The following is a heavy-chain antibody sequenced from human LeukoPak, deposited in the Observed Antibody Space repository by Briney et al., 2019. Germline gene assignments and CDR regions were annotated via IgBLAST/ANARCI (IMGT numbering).Heavy chain of an antibody. V-gene: IGHV3-30*18. D-gene: IGHD6-19*01. CDR1: GFTFSSYG. J-gene: IGHJ4*02. Sequence: PGGSLRLSCAASGFTFSSYGMHWVRQAPGKGLEWVAVISYDGSNKYYADSVKGRFTISRDNSKNTLYLRMNSLRAEDTAVYYCAKDRDSSGCDYWGQGTLVTVSS. CDR3: AKDRDSSGCDY. CDR2: ISYDGSNK.